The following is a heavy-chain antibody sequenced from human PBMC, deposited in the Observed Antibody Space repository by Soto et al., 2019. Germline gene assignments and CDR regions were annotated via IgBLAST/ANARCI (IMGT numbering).Heavy chain of an antibody. CDR3: ANGVFGVLWFGELLSGIDV. CDR1: GFTFSSYA. Sequence: VGSLRLSCAASGFTFSSYAMSWVRQAPGKGLEWVSAISGSGGSTYYADSVKGRFIISRDNSKNTLYLQMNSLRAEDTAVYYSANGVFGVLWFGELLSGIDVCGHGTTVVDSS. J-gene: IGHJ6*02. V-gene: IGHV3-23*01. CDR2: ISGSGGST. D-gene: IGHD3-10*01.